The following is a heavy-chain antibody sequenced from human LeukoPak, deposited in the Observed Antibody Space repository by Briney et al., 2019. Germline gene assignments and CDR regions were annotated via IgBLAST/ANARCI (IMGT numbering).Heavy chain of an antibody. CDR3: PRGSVAGPPFDY. D-gene: IGHD6-19*01. CDR1: GFTFSDYY. Sequence: GGSLRLSCAASGFTFSDYYMSWIGQAPGKGLEWVSYISSSSSYTNYADSVKGRFTISRDNAKNSLYLQMNSLRAEDTAVYYCPRGSVAGPPFDYWGQGTLVTVSS. CDR2: ISSSSSYT. V-gene: IGHV3-11*05. J-gene: IGHJ4*02.